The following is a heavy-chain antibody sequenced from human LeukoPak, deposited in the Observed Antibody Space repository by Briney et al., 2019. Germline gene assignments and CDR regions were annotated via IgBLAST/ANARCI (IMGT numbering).Heavy chain of an antibody. CDR1: GYSISSNNW. Sequence: SDTLSLTCAVSGYSISSNNWWAWIRQPPGKGLEWIGYIYYSGSTYYNPYNPSLTSRVTMSVDTSKNQFSLKLDSVTEIDAAMYYCARNQAVAANRGAFDIWGQGTMVTVSS. J-gene: IGHJ3*02. CDR3: ARNQAVAANRGAFDI. CDR2: IYYSGST. D-gene: IGHD6-19*01. V-gene: IGHV4-28*01.